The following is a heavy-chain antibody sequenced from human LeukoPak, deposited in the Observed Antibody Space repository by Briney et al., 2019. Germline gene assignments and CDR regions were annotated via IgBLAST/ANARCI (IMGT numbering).Heavy chain of an antibody. CDR1: GFTFRNYG. J-gene: IGHJ4*02. V-gene: IGHV3-30*19. CDR3: ARDRYPNELFFDY. CDR2: ISYDGSNK. D-gene: IGHD1-1*01. Sequence: QPGRSLRLSCVASGFTFRNYGMHWVRQAPGKGLEWVAVISYDGSNKYYADSVKGRFTISRDNSKNTLYLQMNSLRAEDTAVYYCARDRYPNELFFDYWGQGTLVTVSS.